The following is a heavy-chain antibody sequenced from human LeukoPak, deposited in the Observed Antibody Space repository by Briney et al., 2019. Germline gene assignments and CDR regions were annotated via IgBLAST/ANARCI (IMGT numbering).Heavy chain of an antibody. CDR3: AKDGIL. CDR2: LSGNGNTI. CDR1: GFTFSTYA. Sequence: GGSLRLSCAASGFTFSTYAMSWVRQAPGKGLECVSALSGNGNTIYYADSVKGRFTISRDNSKNTLYLQMNSLRAEDTAVYYCAKDGILWGQGTLVTVSS. V-gene: IGHV3-23*01. J-gene: IGHJ4*02.